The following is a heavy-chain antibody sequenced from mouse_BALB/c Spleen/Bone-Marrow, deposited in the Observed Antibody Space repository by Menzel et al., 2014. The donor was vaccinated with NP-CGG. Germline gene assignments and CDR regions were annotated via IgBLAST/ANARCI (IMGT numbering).Heavy chain of an antibody. D-gene: IGHD2-4*01. CDR2: INPYIGGT. CDR3: ARSGDYDDWYFDV. Sequence: VQLKESGPELVKPGASVKISCKTSGYTFTEYNMHWVKQNHGKSLEWIGGINPYIGGTNYNQKFKGKATLTVDKSSSTVYMDLRSLTSDDSAVYYCARSGDYDDWYFDVWGAGTTVTVSS. CDR1: GYTFTEYN. J-gene: IGHJ1*01. V-gene: IGHV1-18*01.